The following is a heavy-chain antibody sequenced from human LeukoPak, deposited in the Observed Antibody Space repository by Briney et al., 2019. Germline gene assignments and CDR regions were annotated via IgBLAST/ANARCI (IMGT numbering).Heavy chain of an antibody. D-gene: IGHD2-2*01. J-gene: IGHJ6*02. V-gene: IGHV1-8*01. CDR3: ARASSSTSWGYYYYGMDV. CDR2: MNPNSGNT. CDR1: GYTFTSYD. Sequence: GASVKVSCKASGYTFTSYDINWVRQATGQGLEWMGWMNPNSGNTGYAQKFQGRVTMTRNTSISTAYMELCSLRSEDTAVYYCARASSSTSWGYYYYGMDVWGQGTTVTVSS.